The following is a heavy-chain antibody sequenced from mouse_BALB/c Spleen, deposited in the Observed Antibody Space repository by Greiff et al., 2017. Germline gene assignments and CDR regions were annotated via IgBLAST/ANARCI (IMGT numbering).Heavy chain of an antibody. Sequence: VQLQQPGAELVKPGASVKLSCKASGYTFTSYWMHWVKQRPGQGLEWIGEIDPSDSYTNYNQKFKGKATLTVDKSSSTAYMQLSSLTSEDSAVYYCARCITTATYAMDYWGQGTSVTVSS. V-gene: IGHV1-69*02. CDR1: GYTFTSYW. D-gene: IGHD1-2*01. CDR3: ARCITTATYAMDY. J-gene: IGHJ4*01. CDR2: IDPSDSYT.